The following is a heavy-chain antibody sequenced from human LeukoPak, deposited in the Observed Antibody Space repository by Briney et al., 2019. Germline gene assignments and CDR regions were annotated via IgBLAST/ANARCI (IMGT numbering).Heavy chain of an antibody. Sequence: SETLSLTCAVNGGSFIGYYWIWIRQPPGKGLEWIGEISHSGITNYNPSLKSRLTISMDTSRIQFSLRLSSVTAADTAVYYCARLPMIMVRPYYYYMDVWGKGTTVTISS. V-gene: IGHV4-34*01. CDR1: GGSFIGYY. J-gene: IGHJ6*03. D-gene: IGHD3-10*01. CDR3: ARLPMIMVRPYYYYMDV. CDR2: ISHSGIT.